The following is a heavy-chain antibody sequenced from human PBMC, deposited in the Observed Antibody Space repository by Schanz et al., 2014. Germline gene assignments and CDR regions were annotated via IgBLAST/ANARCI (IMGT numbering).Heavy chain of an antibody. CDR1: GLGFSTYG. Sequence: EVRLVESGGGLVKPGGSLRLSCAASGLGFSTYGRTWVRQAPGKGLEWVSNISPTGSSTYYADSVKGRFTISRDNSKNTLYLQMNSLRAEDTAVYYCARGRTFDYWGQGTLVTVSS. CDR3: ARGRTFDY. J-gene: IGHJ4*02. CDR2: ISPTGSST. V-gene: IGHV3-23*04.